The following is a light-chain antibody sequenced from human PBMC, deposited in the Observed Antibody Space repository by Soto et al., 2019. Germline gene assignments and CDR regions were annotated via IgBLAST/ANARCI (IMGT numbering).Light chain of an antibody. V-gene: IGKV3D-20*01. J-gene: IGKJ2*01. CDR2: DAS. CDR3: QQYGTSPYT. Sequence: EIVLTQSPATLSLSPGERATLSCGASQSVSSSYLAWYQQKPGLAPRLRIYDASSMATGIPDRFSGSGSGTGFTLTISRLEHDDLAVYCCQQYGTSPYTFGQGTKVEIK. CDR1: QSVSSSY.